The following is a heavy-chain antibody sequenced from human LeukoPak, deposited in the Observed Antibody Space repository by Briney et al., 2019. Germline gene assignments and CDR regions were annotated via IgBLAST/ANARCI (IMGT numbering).Heavy chain of an antibody. CDR1: GGSISSGSYY. D-gene: IGHD5-12*01. J-gene: IGHJ4*02. CDR2: IYYSGNT. CDR3: ARTLSGYDAPFDY. Sequence: SETLSLTCTVSGGSISSGSYYWGWIRQPPGKGLEWIGSIYYSGNTYYNPSLKSRVTISVDTSKNQFSLKLSSVTAADTAVYYCARTLSGYDAPFDYWGQGTLVTVSS. V-gene: IGHV4-39*01.